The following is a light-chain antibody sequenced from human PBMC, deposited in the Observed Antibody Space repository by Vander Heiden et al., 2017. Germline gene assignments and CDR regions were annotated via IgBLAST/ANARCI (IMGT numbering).Light chain of an antibody. CDR1: NIASKS. J-gene: IGLJ2*01. CDR2: DDS. CDR3: QVWDSSSDLVV. V-gene: IGLV3-21*02. Sequence: SYVLTQPPSVSVAPGQTPRITCGGNNIASKSVHWSQQKPAQAPVLVGYDDSDRPSGIPERFSGSNSGNTASLTISRVEAGDEADYYCQVWDSSSDLVVFGGGTKLTVL.